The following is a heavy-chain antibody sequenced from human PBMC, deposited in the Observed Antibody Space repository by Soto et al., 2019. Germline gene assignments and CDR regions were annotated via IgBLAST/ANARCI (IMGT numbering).Heavy chain of an antibody. V-gene: IGHV4-59*01. J-gene: IGHJ6*03. CDR2: IYYSGST. CDR1: GGSISSYY. D-gene: IGHD5-18*01. CDR3: ARVNVVTAMAVAMPYYYYMDV. Sequence: SETLSLTCTVSGGSISSYYWSWIRQPPGKGLEWIGYIYYSGSTNYNPSLKSRVTISVDTSKNQFSLKLSSVTAADTAVYYCARVNVVTAMAVAMPYYYYMDVWGKGTTVTVSS.